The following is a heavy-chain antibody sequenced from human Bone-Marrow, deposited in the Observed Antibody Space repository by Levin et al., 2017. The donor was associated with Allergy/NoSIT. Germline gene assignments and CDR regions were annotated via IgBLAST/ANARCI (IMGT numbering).Heavy chain of an antibody. V-gene: IGHV1-46*01. CDR3: ARTLPRGYNGMAV. J-gene: IGHJ6*04. D-gene: IGHD2/OR15-2a*01. CDR2: INPSSGNT. Sequence: GASVKVSCKASGDTFTTYYIHWVRQAPGQGLEWMGIINPSSGNTSHAQKFQGRVSMTRDTSTSTVYLELSSLTSEDTAVYYCARTLPRGYNGMAVWGKGTTVTASS. CDR1: GDTFTTYY.